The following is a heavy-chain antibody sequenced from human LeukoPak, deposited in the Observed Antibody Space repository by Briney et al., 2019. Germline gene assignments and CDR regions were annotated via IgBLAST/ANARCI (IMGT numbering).Heavy chain of an antibody. CDR1: GFTFSSYA. V-gene: IGHV3-23*01. Sequence: GGSLRLSCAASGFTFSSYAMSWVRQAPGKGLEWVSAISGSGGSTYYADSVKGRFTISRDNSKNTLYLQMNSLRAGDTAVYYCARRRDGYNLGGYWGQGTLVTVSS. CDR3: ARRRDGYNLGGY. D-gene: IGHD5-24*01. J-gene: IGHJ4*02. CDR2: ISGSGGST.